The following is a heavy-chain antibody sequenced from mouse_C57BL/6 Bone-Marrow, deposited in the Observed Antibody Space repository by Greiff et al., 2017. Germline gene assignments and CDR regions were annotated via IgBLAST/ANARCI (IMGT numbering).Heavy chain of an antibody. CDR2: IDPENGDT. V-gene: IGHV14-4*01. Sequence: EVQLQQSGAELVRPGASVKLSCTASGFNIKDDYMHWVKQRPEQGLEWIGWIDPENGDTEYASKFQGKATITADTSSNTAYLQLSSLTSEDTAVYDCTTPPPPLRYFDVWGTGTTVTVSS. J-gene: IGHJ1*03. CDR3: TTPPPPLRYFDV. D-gene: IGHD1-1*01. CDR1: GFNIKDDY.